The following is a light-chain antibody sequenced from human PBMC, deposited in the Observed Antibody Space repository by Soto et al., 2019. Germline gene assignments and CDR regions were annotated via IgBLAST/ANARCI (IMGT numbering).Light chain of an antibody. V-gene: IGLV2-11*01. CDR3: CSYAGSYTGV. CDR1: SSDVGGYNY. Sequence: QSALTQPRSVSGSPGQSVTISCTGTSSDVGGYNYVSWYQQHPGKAPKLMIYDVSKRPSGVPDRFSGSKSGNTASLTISGLQAEDEADYYYCSYAGSYTGVFGTGTKVTVL. CDR2: DVS. J-gene: IGLJ1*01.